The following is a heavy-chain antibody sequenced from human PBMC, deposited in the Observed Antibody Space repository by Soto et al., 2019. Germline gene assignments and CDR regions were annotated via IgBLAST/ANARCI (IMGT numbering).Heavy chain of an antibody. CDR2: IYYSGST. D-gene: IGHD3-22*01. CDR3: ARGVQPMIQDHGAFDI. J-gene: IGHJ3*02. V-gene: IGHV4-31*03. CDR1: GGSISSGGYY. Sequence: SETLSLTCTVSGGSISSGGYYWSWIRQHPGKGLEWIGYIYYSGSTYYNPSLKSRVTISVDTSKNQFSLKLSSVTAADTAVYYCARGVQPMIQDHGAFDIWGQGTMVTVSS.